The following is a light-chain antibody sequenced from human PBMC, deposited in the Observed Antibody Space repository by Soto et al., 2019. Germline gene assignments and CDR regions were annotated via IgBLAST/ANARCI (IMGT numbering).Light chain of an antibody. J-gene: IGKJ1*01. CDR2: DAS. Sequence: EIVLTQSPATLSLSPGERATLSCRASQSISIYLAWYQQKPGQAPRLLIHDASNRATGIPARFSGSGSGPDFTPTISSLEPEDFAVYYCQQRSDWPRTFGQGNTLEIK. CDR3: QQRSDWPRT. V-gene: IGKV3-11*01. CDR1: QSISIY.